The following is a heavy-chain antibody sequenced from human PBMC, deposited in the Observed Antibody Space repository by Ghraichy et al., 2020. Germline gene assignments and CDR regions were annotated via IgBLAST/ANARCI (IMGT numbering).Heavy chain of an antibody. Sequence: GESLNISCAASGFTFSSYSMNWVRQAPGKGLEWVSSISSSSSYIYYADSVKGRFTISRDNAKNSLYLQMNSLRAEDTAVYYCARGSRYDFWSGYLSYGMDVWGQGTTVTVSS. D-gene: IGHD3-3*01. CDR2: ISSSSSYI. J-gene: IGHJ6*02. CDR3: ARGSRYDFWSGYLSYGMDV. V-gene: IGHV3-21*01. CDR1: GFTFSSYS.